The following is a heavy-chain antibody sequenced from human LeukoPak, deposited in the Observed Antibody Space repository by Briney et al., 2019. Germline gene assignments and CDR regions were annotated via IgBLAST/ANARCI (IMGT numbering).Heavy chain of an antibody. Sequence: SETLSLTCTVSGGSIFTYYWIWTRQPPGKGLEWIGYIYYSGSTNYNPSLKSRVTISVDTSKNQFSLKLSSVTAADTAVYYCARGSFYSGWYVDYWGQGTLVTVSS. CDR2: IYYSGST. CDR3: ARGSFYSGWYVDY. V-gene: IGHV4-59*01. CDR1: GGSIFTYY. J-gene: IGHJ4*02. D-gene: IGHD6-19*01.